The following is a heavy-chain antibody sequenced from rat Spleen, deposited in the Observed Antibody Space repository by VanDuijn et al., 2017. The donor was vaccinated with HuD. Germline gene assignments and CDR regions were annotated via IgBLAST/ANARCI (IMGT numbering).Heavy chain of an antibody. CDR2: IWAGGGA. CDR1: GFPLTSYH. Sequence: QVQLKESGPGLVKPSQTLSLTCTVSGFPLTSYHVSWVRQPPGKGLEWMGVIWAGGGATYNSLFKSRLSISRDTSKSQVLLRMNSLQTEDTATYYCARAGYSGVLNWFAYWGQGTLVTVSS. J-gene: IGHJ3*01. V-gene: IGHV2-43*01. D-gene: IGHD1-1*01. CDR3: ARAGYSGVLNWFAY.